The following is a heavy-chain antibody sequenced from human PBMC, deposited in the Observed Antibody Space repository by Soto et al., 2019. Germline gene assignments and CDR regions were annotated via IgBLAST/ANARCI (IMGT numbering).Heavy chain of an antibody. J-gene: IGHJ2*01. V-gene: IGHV1-69*06. Sequence: QVQLVQSGAEVKMPGSSVKVSCKVSGGTFVSYAISWVRQAPGQGLEWVGGIIPLFCTSTSAQKFQDRVTITADRSPSTAYLELRSLRSEDTAVYYCARDRPSQDWYFDLWGRGTLVTVSS. CDR1: GGTFVSYA. CDR2: IIPLFCTS. CDR3: ARDRPSQDWYFDL.